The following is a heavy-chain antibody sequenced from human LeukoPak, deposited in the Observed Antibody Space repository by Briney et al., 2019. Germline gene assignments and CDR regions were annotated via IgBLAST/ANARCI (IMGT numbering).Heavy chain of an antibody. Sequence: GASVKVSCKASGYTFTSYDINWVRQATGQGLEWMGWMNPNSGNTGYAQKFQGRVTMTRNTSISTAYMELSSLRSEDTAAYYCARWLQFASIFDYWGQGTLVTVSS. V-gene: IGHV1-8*01. CDR1: GYTFTSYD. D-gene: IGHD5-24*01. CDR3: ARWLQFASIFDY. J-gene: IGHJ4*02. CDR2: MNPNSGNT.